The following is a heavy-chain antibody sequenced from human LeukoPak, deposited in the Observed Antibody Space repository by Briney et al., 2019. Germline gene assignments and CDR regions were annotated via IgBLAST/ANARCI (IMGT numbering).Heavy chain of an antibody. D-gene: IGHD6-6*01. J-gene: IGHJ4*02. Sequence: GGSLRLSCAASGFTFSSYAMSWVRQAPGKGLEWVSGFSGFGETTYYADSVKGRFTISRHNSKNTLYLQMNSLRAEDTAVYYCARVRYSSSLDYWGQGTLVTVSS. CDR2: FSGFGETT. CDR3: ARVRYSSSLDY. CDR1: GFTFSSYA. V-gene: IGHV3-23*01.